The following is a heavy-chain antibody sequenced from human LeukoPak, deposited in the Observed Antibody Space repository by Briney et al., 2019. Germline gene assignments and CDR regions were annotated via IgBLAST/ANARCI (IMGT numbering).Heavy chain of an antibody. CDR2: VFYNGAT. D-gene: IGHD6-19*01. V-gene: IGHV4-39*07. J-gene: IGHJ4*02. Sequence: SETLSLTCIVSGGSISSSIYYWPWVRQPPGKGLEWIGTVFYNGATQYSPSLRSRVTISVDTSTNQFSLKLTSVTAADTGLYYCARVIAVAGGVPPRYFDYWGQGTLVTVSS. CDR3: ARVIAVAGGVPPRYFDY. CDR1: GGSISSSIYY.